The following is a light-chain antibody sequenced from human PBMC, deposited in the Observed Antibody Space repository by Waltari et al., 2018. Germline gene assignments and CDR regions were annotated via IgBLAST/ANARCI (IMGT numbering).Light chain of an antibody. V-gene: IGKV1-39*01. Sequence: DIQMTQSPSSLSASVGDRVTITCRASHNINIFLNWYQQKPGEGPKLLIYKASFMEGGVPSRFSGSGSGTEFSLSISSLQPEDFATYYCQQSYSVPYTFGQGTNLGI. J-gene: IGKJ2*01. CDR3: QQSYSVPYT. CDR2: KAS. CDR1: HNINIF.